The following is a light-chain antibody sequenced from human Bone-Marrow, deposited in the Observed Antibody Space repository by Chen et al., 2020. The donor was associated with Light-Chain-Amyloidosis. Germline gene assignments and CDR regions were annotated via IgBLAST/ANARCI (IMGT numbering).Light chain of an antibody. V-gene: IGLV2-23*02. CDR2: SVT. J-gene: IGLJ2*01. CDR3: CSYAGSSTLV. Sequence: QSALTQPASVSGSPGQSITISCTGTSSDVGSSNLVSWYQQHPGKAPQLMIYSVTKRPSGVSNRFSGSKSGNTASLTISGLQTEDEADYYCCSYAGSSTLVFGGGTKLIVL. CDR1: SSDVGSSNL.